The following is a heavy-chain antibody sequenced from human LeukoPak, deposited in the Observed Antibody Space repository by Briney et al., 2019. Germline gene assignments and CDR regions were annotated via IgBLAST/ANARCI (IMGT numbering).Heavy chain of an antibody. CDR1: GGSISSYC. D-gene: IGHD2-2*01. CDR3: AREGYQLEAFDI. CDR2: IYYSGST. Sequence: PSETLSLTCTVSGGSISSYCWSWIRQPPGKGLEWIGYIYYSGSTNYNPSLKSRVTISVDTSKNQFSLKLSSVTAADTAVYYCAREGYQLEAFDIWGQGTMVTVSS. J-gene: IGHJ3*02. V-gene: IGHV4-59*01.